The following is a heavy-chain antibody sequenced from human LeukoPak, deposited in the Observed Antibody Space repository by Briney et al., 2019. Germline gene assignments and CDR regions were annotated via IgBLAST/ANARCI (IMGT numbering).Heavy chain of an antibody. CDR2: ISGSGGST. V-gene: IGHV3-23*01. CDR3: AKDRSYSSSSATVFDY. CDR1: GFTFSSYA. D-gene: IGHD6-6*01. Sequence: GGSLRLSCAGSGFTFSSYAMSWVRQAPGKGLEWVSAISGSGGSTYYADSVKGRFTISRDNSKNTLYLQMNSLRAEDTAVYYCAKDRSYSSSSATVFDYWGQGTLVTVSS. J-gene: IGHJ4*02.